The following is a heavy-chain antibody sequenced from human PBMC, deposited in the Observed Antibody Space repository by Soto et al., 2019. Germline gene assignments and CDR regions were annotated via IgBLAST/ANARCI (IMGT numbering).Heavy chain of an antibody. J-gene: IGHJ6*03. Sequence: EVQLVESGGGLVQPGGSLKLSCAASGFTFSGSAMHWVRQASGKGLEWVGRIRSKANSYATAYAASVKGRFTISRDDSKNTAYLQMNSLKTEDTAVYYCTRHADIVVVPAATPRYYYYTDVWGKGTTVTVSS. CDR2: IRSKANSYAT. D-gene: IGHD2-2*01. CDR1: GFTFSGSA. CDR3: TRHADIVVVPAATPRYYYYTDV. V-gene: IGHV3-73*01.